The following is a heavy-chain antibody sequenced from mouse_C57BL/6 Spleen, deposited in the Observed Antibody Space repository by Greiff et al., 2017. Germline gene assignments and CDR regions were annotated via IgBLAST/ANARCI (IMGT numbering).Heavy chain of an antibody. D-gene: IGHD2-5*01. Sequence: EVQLQQSGTVLARPGASVKMSCKTSGYTFTSYWMHWVKQRPGQGLEWIGAIYPGNSDTSYNQKFKGKAKLTAVTSASTAYMELSSLTNEDSAVYYCTREEYYSNLWYFDVWGTGTTVTVSS. V-gene: IGHV1-5*01. J-gene: IGHJ1*03. CDR1: GYTFTSYW. CDR2: IYPGNSDT. CDR3: TREEYYSNLWYFDV.